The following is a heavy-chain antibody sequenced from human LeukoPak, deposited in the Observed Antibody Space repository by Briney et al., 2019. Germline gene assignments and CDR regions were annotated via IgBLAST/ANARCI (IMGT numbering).Heavy chain of an antibody. D-gene: IGHD4-17*01. CDR2: IHSGGSS. CDR1: GFTVSHNY. V-gene: IGHV3-53*01. Sequence: PGGSLRLSCTASGFTVSHNYMHWVRQASGKGLEWVSVIHSGGSSYHADSVKGRFTISRDNSKNTVFLQLNSLRAEDTAVYYCAGGPPGENFIDFGGGGPVVTVSS. J-gene: IGHJ4*02. CDR3: AGGPPGENFIDF.